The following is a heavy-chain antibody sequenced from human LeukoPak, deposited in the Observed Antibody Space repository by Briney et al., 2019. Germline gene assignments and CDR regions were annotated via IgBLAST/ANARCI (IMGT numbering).Heavy chain of an antibody. D-gene: IGHD2-2*01. CDR1: GYTFTSYY. Sequence: ASVKVSCKASGYTFTSYYMHWVRQAPGQGFEWMGCINPNDGDTNYAQKFQGRVTMTRDTSISTAHMEVSRLRSDDTAVYYCARANFLYCSSSTCLFDYWGQGTLVTVSS. V-gene: IGHV1-2*02. J-gene: IGHJ4*02. CDR3: ARANFLYCSSSTCLFDY. CDR2: INPNDGDT.